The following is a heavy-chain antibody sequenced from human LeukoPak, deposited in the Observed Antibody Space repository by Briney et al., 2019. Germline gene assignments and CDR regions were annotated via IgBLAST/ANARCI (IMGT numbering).Heavy chain of an antibody. CDR3: ARSMVRGVTHYFDY. J-gene: IGHJ4*02. CDR1: GGSISSYY. CDR2: IYYSGST. D-gene: IGHD3-10*01. V-gene: IGHV4-59*01. Sequence: PSETLSLTCTVSGGSISSYYWSWIRQPPGKGLEWIGYIYYSGSTNYNPSLKSRVTISVDTSKNQFSLKLSSVTAADTAVYYCARSMVRGVTHYFDYWGQGTLVTVSS.